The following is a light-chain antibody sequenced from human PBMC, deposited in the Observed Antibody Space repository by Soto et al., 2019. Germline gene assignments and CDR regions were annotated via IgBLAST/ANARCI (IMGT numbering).Light chain of an antibody. CDR3: TSYTSSSTDADVV. V-gene: IGLV2-14*01. CDR1: SSDVGGYNY. CDR2: EVS. Sequence: QSALTQPASVSGSPGQSITISCTGTSSDVGGYNYVSWYQQHPGKAPKLMIYEVSNRPSGVSNRFSGSTSGNTASLTISGLQAEAEADYYCTSYTSSSTDADVVFGGGTKLTVL. J-gene: IGLJ2*01.